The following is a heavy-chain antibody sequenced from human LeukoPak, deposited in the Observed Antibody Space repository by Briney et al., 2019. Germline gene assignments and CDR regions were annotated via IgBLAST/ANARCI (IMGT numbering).Heavy chain of an antibody. Sequence: SETLSLTCTVSGGSISSGSYYWSWIRQPAGKGLEWIGRIYTSGSTNYNPSLKSRVTISVDTSKNQFSLKLSSVTAADTAVYYCARDGRDYDILTGYYWDFNWGQGTLVTVSS. V-gene: IGHV4-61*02. CDR2: IYTSGST. CDR3: ARDGRDYDILTGYYWDFN. D-gene: IGHD3-9*01. J-gene: IGHJ4*02. CDR1: GGSISSGSYY.